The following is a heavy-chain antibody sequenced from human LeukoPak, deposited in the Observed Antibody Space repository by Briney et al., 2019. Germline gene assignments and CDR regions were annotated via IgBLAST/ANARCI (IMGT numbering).Heavy chain of an antibody. J-gene: IGHJ4*02. V-gene: IGHV4-59*01. CDR3: ARDQSGSYYQFDY. CDR1: GGSLSSYY. D-gene: IGHD3-10*01. Sequence: PSESLSLTSILSGGSLSSYYWSWIRQPPGKGLEWIGYIYYSGSTNYNPSLKSRVTISVDTSKNQFSLKLSSVTAADTAVYYCARDQSGSYYQFDYWGQGTLVTVSS. CDR2: IYYSGST.